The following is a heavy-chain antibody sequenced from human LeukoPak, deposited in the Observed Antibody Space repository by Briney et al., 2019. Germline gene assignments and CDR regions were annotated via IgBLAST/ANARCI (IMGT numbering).Heavy chain of an antibody. CDR1: GGSISSYY. CDR2: IYYSGIT. D-gene: IGHD3-22*01. V-gene: IGHV4-59*08. J-gene: IGHJ6*02. Sequence: SETLSLTCTVSGGSISSYYWSWIRQPPGKGLEWIGYIYYSGITNYNPSLKSRVTISVDTSKNKSSLKMSAVTAADTAVYHCARLRSGSSGYYSMDVWGQGTTVTVSS. CDR3: ARLRSGSSGYYSMDV.